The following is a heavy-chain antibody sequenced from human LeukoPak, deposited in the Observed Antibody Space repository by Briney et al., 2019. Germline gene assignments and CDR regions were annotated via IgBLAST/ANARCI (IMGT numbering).Heavy chain of an antibody. CDR1: GFTFSCYS. V-gene: IGHV3-48*01. J-gene: IGHJ3*02. CDR2: ISSSSSTI. Sequence: GGSLRLSCAASGFTFSCYSMNWLRQAPGKGLEWVSYISSSSSTIYYADSVKGRFTISRDNAKNSLYLQMNSLRAEDTAVYYCAREGPNDAFDIWGQGTMVTVSS. CDR3: AREGPNDAFDI.